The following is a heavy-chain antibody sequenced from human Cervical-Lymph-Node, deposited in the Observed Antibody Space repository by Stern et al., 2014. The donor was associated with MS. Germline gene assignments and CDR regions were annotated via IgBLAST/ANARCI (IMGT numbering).Heavy chain of an antibody. CDR3: ARTHITGTTNFFDY. Sequence: QVTLRESGPALVRPTQTLTLTCTFSGFSLSTIGVRVSWIRQPPGKAPEWLGRIEWDDDKFYSASLKTRLTISKDTSKNQVVLTMTNMDPVDTGTYYCARTHITGTTNFFDYWGQGILVTVSS. CDR2: IEWDDDK. V-gene: IGHV2-70*04. J-gene: IGHJ4*02. CDR1: GFSLSTIGVR. D-gene: IGHD1-14*01.